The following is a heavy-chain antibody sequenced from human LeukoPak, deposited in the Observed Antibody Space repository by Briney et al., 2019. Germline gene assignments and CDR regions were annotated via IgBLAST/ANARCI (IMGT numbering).Heavy chain of an antibody. CDR2: ISCDGSNK. CDR3: ASEPSTLVPAAIGFRYYFDY. D-gene: IGHD2-2*01. V-gene: IGHV3-30-3*01. J-gene: IGHJ4*02. CDR1: VFTFCSYP. Sequence: GGSLRLSCAASVFTFCSYPMHWVRHAPCKGLEWLGVISCDGSNKYYADSVKGRFTISRDNSKNTLYLQMNSLRAEDTAVYYCASEPSTLVPAAIGFRYYFDYWGQGTLVTVSS.